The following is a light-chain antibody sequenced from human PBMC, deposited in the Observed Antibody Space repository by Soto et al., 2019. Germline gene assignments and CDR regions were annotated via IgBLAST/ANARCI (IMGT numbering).Light chain of an antibody. J-gene: IGKJ4*01. Sequence: EIELTQSPATLSLSPGESATLSCRASQSVASYLAWYQQKPGQAPSLLIYDASNRATGISARFSGSGSETDFTLTISSLEPEDFAVYYCQQRSNWPLTFGGGTKVDIK. CDR2: DAS. CDR3: QQRSNWPLT. V-gene: IGKV3-11*01. CDR1: QSVASY.